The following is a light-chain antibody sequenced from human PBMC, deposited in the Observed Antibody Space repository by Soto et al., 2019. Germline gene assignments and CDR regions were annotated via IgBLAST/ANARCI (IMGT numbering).Light chain of an antibody. CDR2: GAS. CDR1: QSVSSSY. Sequence: EIVLTQSPGTLSLSPGERATLSCRASQSVSSSYLAWYQQNPGQAPRLLIYGASSRATGIPDRFSGSESGTDFTLTISRLEPDDFAEYYCQQYGSSPWTFGQGTKVDIK. J-gene: IGKJ1*01. V-gene: IGKV3-20*01. CDR3: QQYGSSPWT.